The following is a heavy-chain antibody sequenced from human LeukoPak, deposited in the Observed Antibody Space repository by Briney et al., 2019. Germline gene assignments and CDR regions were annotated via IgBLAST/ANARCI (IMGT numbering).Heavy chain of an antibody. CDR2: ISGSGGNK. D-gene: IGHD3-22*01. J-gene: IGHJ4*01. CDR1: GFTLSTYW. V-gene: IGHV3-23*01. Sequence: GGSLRLSCAASGFTLSTYWMSWVRQAPGKGLEWVSVISGSGGNKNYGDAVKGRFTISRDDSNDTLYLQMNSLRAEDTAVYYCARVRLNYDSRGLRYYFDYWGHGSLVTVSS. CDR3: ARVRLNYDSRGLRYYFDY.